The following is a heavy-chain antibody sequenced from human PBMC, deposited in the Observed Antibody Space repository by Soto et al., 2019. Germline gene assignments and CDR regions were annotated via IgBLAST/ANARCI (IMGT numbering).Heavy chain of an antibody. CDR2: IYPGDSEI. Sequence: GESLKISCQASEYSFTSYWIGWVRQMPGQGLEWMGIIYPGDSEIRYSPSFEGQVTMSADKSSRTAFLRWNSLKASDSAMYYCVRSANSAWYIFDFCAQGVQVTGSS. CDR1: EYSFTSYW. V-gene: IGHV5-51*01. J-gene: IGHJ4*02. CDR3: VRSANSAWYIFDF. D-gene: IGHD6-19*01.